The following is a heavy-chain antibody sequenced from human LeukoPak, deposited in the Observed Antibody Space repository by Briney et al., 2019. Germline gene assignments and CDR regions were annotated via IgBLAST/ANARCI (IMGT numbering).Heavy chain of an antibody. J-gene: IGHJ4*02. Sequence: GGSLRLSCTASKFTFSNYGMQWVRQAPGKGLEWVAVVSSDGGTKYYADSVKGRFTISRDNSKNTLYLQMNSLRAEDTAVYYCARGAGYNYPYYFDYWGQGTLVTVSS. CDR2: VSSDGGTK. CDR3: ARGAGYNYPYYFDY. CDR1: KFTFSNYG. D-gene: IGHD5-24*01. V-gene: IGHV3-30*03.